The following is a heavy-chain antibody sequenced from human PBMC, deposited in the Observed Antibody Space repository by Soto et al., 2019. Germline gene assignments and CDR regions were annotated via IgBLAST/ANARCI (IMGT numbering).Heavy chain of an antibody. CDR1: GDSVSSNSAA. V-gene: IGHV6-1*01. CDR2: TYYRSKWYN. D-gene: IGHD2-8*01. J-gene: IGHJ6*02. CDR3: ARDCTNGVCYPSYHYGMDV. Sequence: QVQLQQSGPGLVKPSQTLSVTCAISGDSVSSNSAAWNWIRQSPSRGLEWLGGTYYRSKWYNDYAVSVKSRITINPDTSKNQFSLQLNSVTPEDTAVYYCARDCTNGVCYPSYHYGMDVWGQGTTVTVSS.